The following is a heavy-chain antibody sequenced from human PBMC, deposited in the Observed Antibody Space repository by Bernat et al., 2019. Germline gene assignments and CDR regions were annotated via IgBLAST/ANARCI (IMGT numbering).Heavy chain of an antibody. CDR2: IYPGDSDT. J-gene: IGHJ4*02. D-gene: IGHD6-19*01. CDR1: GYSFTSYW. CDR3: ARQTFSSGWYGGYDY. V-gene: IGHV5-51*01. Sequence: EVQLVQSGAEVKKPGESLKISCKGSGYSFTSYWIGWVRQMPGKGLEWMGIIYPGDSDTSYSPSFQGQVTISADKSISTAYLQWSSLKASDTAMYYCARQTFSSGWYGGYDYWGQGTLVTVSS.